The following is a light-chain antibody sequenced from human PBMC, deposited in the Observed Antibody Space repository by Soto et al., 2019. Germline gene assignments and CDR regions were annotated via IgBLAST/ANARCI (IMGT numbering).Light chain of an antibody. CDR1: QSVSSG. J-gene: IGKJ3*01. Sequence: EIVMTQSPATLSVSPGERAILSCRASQSVSSGLAWYQQKPGQAPRLFIYAASTRATDIPARFGGSGSGTEFTLTISRLQSEDSAVYYCQQYNACPLTFGPGTKVDIK. CDR2: AAS. CDR3: QQYNACPLT. V-gene: IGKV3-15*01.